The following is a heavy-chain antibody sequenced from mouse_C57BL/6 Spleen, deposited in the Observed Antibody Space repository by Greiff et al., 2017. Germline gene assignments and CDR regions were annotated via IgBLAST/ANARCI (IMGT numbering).Heavy chain of an antibody. D-gene: IGHD2-2*01. V-gene: IGHV1-19*01. CDR2: INPYNGGT. Sequence: EVMLVESGPVLVKPGASVKMSCKASGYTFTDYYMNWVKQSHGKSLEWIGVINPYNGGTSYNQKFKGKATLTVDKSSSTAYMELNSLTSEDSAVYYCARDGYDDGFDYWGQGTTLTVSS. CDR1: GYTFTDYY. J-gene: IGHJ2*01. CDR3: ARDGYDDGFDY.